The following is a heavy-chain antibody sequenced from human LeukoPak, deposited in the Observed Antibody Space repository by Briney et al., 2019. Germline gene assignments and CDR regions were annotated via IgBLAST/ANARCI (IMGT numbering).Heavy chain of an antibody. CDR2: AHHSGRT. V-gene: IGHV4-34*01. CDR1: GGAFSGCF. J-gene: IGHJ5*02. Sequence: SETLSLTCAVYGGAFSGCFWTWIRQPPGKGLEWIAEAHHSGRTNYNPSLKSRVAISIDTSKNQFSLKMNSVTAADTAVYFCARGRKTLTTTIRGTLKRDNYFDPWGQGTLVSVSS. D-gene: IGHD4-11*01. CDR3: ARGRKTLTTTIRGTLKRDNYFDP.